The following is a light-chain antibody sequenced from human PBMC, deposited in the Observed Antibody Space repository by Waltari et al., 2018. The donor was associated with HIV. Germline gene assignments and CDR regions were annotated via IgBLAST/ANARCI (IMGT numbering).Light chain of an antibody. CDR2: RKK. Sequence: QSVLTQPPSASGTPGQRVTISCSGSSSNVGSNYVHWYQQLPGTAPKLLISRKKQPPAGLPDRFSGSKSGTSAALAISGLRSEDEADYYCAVWDDTLSGHLVFGGGTKLTVL. CDR3: AVWDDTLSGHLV. J-gene: IGLJ2*01. CDR1: SSNVGSNY. V-gene: IGLV1-47*01.